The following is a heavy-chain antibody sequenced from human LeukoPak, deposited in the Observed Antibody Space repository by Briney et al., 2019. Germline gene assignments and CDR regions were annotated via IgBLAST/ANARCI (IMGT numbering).Heavy chain of an antibody. Sequence: GGSLRLSCAASGFAFTTYGMSWVRQAPGRGLEWVSLISDSGSITYYADSVRGRFTISRDNSKNTLYLQMNSLRAEDTAVYYCARESRGDCYFDYWGQGTLVTVSS. D-gene: IGHD2-21*02. V-gene: IGHV3-23*01. J-gene: IGHJ4*02. CDR1: GFAFTTYG. CDR3: ARESRGDCYFDY. CDR2: ISDSGSIT.